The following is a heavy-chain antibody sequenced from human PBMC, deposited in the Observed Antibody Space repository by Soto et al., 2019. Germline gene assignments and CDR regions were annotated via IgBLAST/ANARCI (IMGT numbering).Heavy chain of an antibody. CDR3: ARAPDCGEGSCYRHFDL. CDR1: AFKFSDYY. CDR2: ISGSGDVI. Sequence: GGSLRLSCAASAFKFSDYYMSWVRQAPGKGLEWVSYISGSGDVIYYADSVKGRFTISRDNDKKSVHLQMDTLRAEDTALYYCARAPDCGEGSCYRHFDLWGQGTRVTVSS. D-gene: IGHD2-15*01. V-gene: IGHV3-11*01. J-gene: IGHJ4*02.